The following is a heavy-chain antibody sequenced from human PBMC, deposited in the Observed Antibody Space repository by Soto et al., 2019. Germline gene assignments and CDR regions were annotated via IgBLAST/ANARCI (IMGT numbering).Heavy chain of an antibody. Sequence: SVKVSCKASGGTFSTYTITLVRQAPGQGLEWMGRIIPIIGIINYAQKFQGRVTITADKFTGTAYMELTRLRSDDTAVYYCAGDPDSHYNDSHASSYPWGQGTLVTVSS. CDR1: GGTFSTYT. CDR3: AGDPDSHYNDSHASSYP. D-gene: IGHD3-22*01. V-gene: IGHV1-69*04. CDR2: IIPIIGII. J-gene: IGHJ5*02.